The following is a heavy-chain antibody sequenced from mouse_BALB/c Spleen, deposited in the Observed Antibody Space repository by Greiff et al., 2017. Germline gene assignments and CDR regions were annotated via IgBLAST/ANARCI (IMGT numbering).Heavy chain of an antibody. D-gene: IGHD2-4*01. CDR1: GYTFTSYW. Sequence: QVQLQQPGAELVKPGASVKLSCKASGYTFTSYWMHGVKQRPGQGLEWIGEINPSNGRTNYNEKFRSKATLTVDKSSSTAYMQLSSLTSEDSAVYYCARRDYDGWGQGTTLTVSS. J-gene: IGHJ2*01. CDR3: ARRDYDG. V-gene: IGHV1S81*02. CDR2: INPSNGRT.